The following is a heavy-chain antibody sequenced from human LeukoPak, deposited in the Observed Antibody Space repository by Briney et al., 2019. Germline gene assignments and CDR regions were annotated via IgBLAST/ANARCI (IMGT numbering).Heavy chain of an antibody. J-gene: IGHJ4*02. CDR1: GGSISSYY. CDR2: IYYSGST. V-gene: IGHV4-59*08. D-gene: IGHD3-10*01. Sequence: PSETLSLTCTVSGGSISSYYWSWIRQPPGKGLEWIGYIYYSGSTNYTPSLKSRVTISVDTSKNQFSLKLSSVTAADTAVYYCARSRETYYYGSGSYEVDYWGQGTLVTVSS. CDR3: ARSRETYYYGSGSYEVDY.